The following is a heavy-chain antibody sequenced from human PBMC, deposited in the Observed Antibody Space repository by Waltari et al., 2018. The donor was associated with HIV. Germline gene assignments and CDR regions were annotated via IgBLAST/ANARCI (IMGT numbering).Heavy chain of an antibody. J-gene: IGHJ6*02. Sequence: EVQLVVSGGGLVQPGGSLRLSCAVSGFTFDKYAMHWVRQVPGKGLEWVSGFSLDSDRIDYADSVKGRFTVSRDNAKNSLYLQMNSLRVEDTALYYCGKDLTPGGLDVWGQGTTVIVSS. CDR1: GFTFDKYA. V-gene: IGHV3-9*01. CDR2: FSLDSDRI. CDR3: GKDLTPGGLDV.